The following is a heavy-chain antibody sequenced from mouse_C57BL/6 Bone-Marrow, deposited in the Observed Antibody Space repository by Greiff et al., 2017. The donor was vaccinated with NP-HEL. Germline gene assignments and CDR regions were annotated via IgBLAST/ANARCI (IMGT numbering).Heavy chain of an antibody. Sequence: QVQLKESGAELVKPGASVKISCKASGYAFSSYWMNWVKQRPGKGLEWIGQIYPGDGDTNYNGKFKGKATLTADKSSSTAYMQLSSLTSEDSAVYFCARVNKLGFAYWGRGTLVTVSA. CDR2: IYPGDGDT. CDR3: ARVNKLGFAY. J-gene: IGHJ3*01. CDR1: GYAFSSYW. V-gene: IGHV1-80*01.